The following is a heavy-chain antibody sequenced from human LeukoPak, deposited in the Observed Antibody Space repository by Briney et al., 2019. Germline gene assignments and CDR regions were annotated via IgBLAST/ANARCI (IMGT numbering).Heavy chain of an antibody. D-gene: IGHD2-2*01. J-gene: IGHJ5*02. CDR1: GGSISSSSYY. Sequence: PSETLSLTCTVSGGSISSSSYYWGWIRQPPGKGLEWIGSIYYSGSTYYNPSLKSRVTISVDTSKNQFSLKLSSVTAADTAVYYCAREIGESTLYNWFDPWGQGTLVTVSS. V-gene: IGHV4-39*07. CDR2: IYYSGST. CDR3: AREIGESTLYNWFDP.